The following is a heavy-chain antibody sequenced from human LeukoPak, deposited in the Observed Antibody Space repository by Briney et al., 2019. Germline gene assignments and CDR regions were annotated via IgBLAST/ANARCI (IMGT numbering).Heavy chain of an antibody. D-gene: IGHD4-17*01. J-gene: IGHJ4*02. CDR3: ARTSNYGDHAFDY. CDR1: GFTFSNSA. V-gene: IGHV3-7*01. CDR2: IKQDGSEK. Sequence: PGGSLRLSCAASGFTFSNSAMSWVRQAPGKGLEWVANIKQDGSEKYYVDSVKGRFTISRDNAKNSLYLQMNSLRAEDTAVYCCARTSNYGDHAFDYWGQGTLVTVSS.